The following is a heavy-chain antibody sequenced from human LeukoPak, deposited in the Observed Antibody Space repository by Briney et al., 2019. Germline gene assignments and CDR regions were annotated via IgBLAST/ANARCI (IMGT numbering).Heavy chain of an antibody. Sequence: ASVKVSCKASGYTFTSYGTSWVRQAPGQGLEWMGGIIPIFGTANYAQKFQGRVTITTDESTSTAYMELSSLRSEDTAVYYCARVISLSSWYIVGAFDIWGQGTMVTVSS. CDR1: GYTFTSYG. D-gene: IGHD6-13*01. J-gene: IGHJ3*02. CDR2: IIPIFGTA. CDR3: ARVISLSSWYIVGAFDI. V-gene: IGHV1-69*05.